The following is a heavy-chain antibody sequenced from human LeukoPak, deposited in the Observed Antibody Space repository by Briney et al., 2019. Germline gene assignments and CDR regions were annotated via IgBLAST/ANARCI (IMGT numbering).Heavy chain of an antibody. J-gene: IGHJ4*02. Sequence: GGSLRLSCAASGFTFSSYAMNWVRQAPGKGLEWVSAISGSGGSTYYADSVKGRFTISRDNSKNTLYLQMNSLRAEDTAVYYCADDVWGYCSSTSCSAFHYWGQGTLVTVSS. CDR3: ADDVWGYCSSTSCSAFHY. CDR2: ISGSGGST. CDR1: GFTFSSYA. D-gene: IGHD2-2*01. V-gene: IGHV3-23*01.